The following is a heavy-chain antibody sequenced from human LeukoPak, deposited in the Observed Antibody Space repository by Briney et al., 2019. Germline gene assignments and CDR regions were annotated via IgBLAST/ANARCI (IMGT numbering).Heavy chain of an antibody. CDR2: VTRNGDTT. Sequence: GGTLRLSCVASGFTFRSYAMSWVRQAPGKGLEWVSAVTRNGDTTYYADSVKGRFTISRDNSKNTLYLQMNSLRAEDTAVYYCAKDRNQYFDPNFDYWGQGTLVTVSS. D-gene: IGHD3-9*01. CDR3: AKDRNQYFDPNFDY. V-gene: IGHV3-23*01. J-gene: IGHJ4*02. CDR1: GFTFRSYA.